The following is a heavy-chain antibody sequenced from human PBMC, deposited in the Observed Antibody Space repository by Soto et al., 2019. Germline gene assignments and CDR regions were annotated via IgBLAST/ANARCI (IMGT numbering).Heavy chain of an antibody. J-gene: IGHJ6*02. D-gene: IGHD6-13*01. CDR1: GGSFSGYY. V-gene: IGHV4-34*01. Sequence: PSETLSLTCAVYGGSFSGYYWSWIRQPPGKGLEWIGEINHSGSTNYNPSLKSRVTISVDTSKNQFSLKLSSVTAADTAVYYFARVPGYSSSWYRYYGMDVWGQGTTVTVSS. CDR2: INHSGST. CDR3: ARVPGYSSSWYRYYGMDV.